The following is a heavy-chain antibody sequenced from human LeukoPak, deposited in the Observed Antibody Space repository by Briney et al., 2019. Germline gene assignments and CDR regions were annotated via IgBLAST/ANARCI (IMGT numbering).Heavy chain of an antibody. CDR1: GYSISSGYD. D-gene: IGHD5-18*01. CDR2: IYHSGST. Sequence: SETLSLTSAVSGYSISSGYDWGWIRQPPGKGLDWIGRIYHSGSTYYNPSLKSRVTISVDTSKNQFSLKLSSVTAADTAVYYCARVRGYSYGYYYYYYYMDVWGKGTTVTVSS. J-gene: IGHJ6*03. V-gene: IGHV4-38-2*01. CDR3: ARVRGYSYGYYYYYYYMDV.